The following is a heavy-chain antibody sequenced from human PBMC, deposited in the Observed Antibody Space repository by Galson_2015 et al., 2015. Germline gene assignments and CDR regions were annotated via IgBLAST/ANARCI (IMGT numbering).Heavy chain of an antibody. Sequence: SVKVSCKASGYTFTSYAMHWVRQAPGQRLEWMGWINAGNGNTKYSQKFQGRVTITRDTSASTAYMELSSLRSEDTAVYYRARSPLGYCSGGSCRTNWFDPWGQGTLVTVSS. V-gene: IGHV1-3*01. CDR1: GYTFTSYA. J-gene: IGHJ5*02. CDR3: ARSPLGYCSGGSCRTNWFDP. CDR2: INAGNGNT. D-gene: IGHD2-15*01.